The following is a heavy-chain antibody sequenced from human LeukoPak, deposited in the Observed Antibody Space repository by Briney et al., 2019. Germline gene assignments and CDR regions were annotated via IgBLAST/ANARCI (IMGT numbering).Heavy chain of an antibody. CDR1: GFTFSSYA. V-gene: IGHV3-23*01. CDR3: AKEVIAVAGPGGLDY. J-gene: IGHJ4*02. D-gene: IGHD6-19*01. Sequence: PGGSLRLSCAASGFTFSSYAMSWVRQAPGKGLEWVSAISGSGGSTYYADSVKGRFTISRDNAKNSLYLQMNSLRAEDTALYYCAKEVIAVAGPGGLDYWGQGTLVTVSS. CDR2: ISGSGGST.